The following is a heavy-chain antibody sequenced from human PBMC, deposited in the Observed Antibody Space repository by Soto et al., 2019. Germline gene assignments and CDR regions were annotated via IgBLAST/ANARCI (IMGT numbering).Heavy chain of an antibody. Sequence: GGSLRLSCAACGFTFSSYEMNWVRQAPGKGLEWVSYISSSGSTIYYADSVKGRFTISRDNAKKSLYLKMNSLRAEDTAVYYCARAKKYYYDRSGGWFDPWGQRTLLTVSS. CDR2: ISSSGSTI. CDR1: GFTFSSYE. V-gene: IGHV3-48*03. J-gene: IGHJ5*02. D-gene: IGHD3-22*01. CDR3: ARAKKYYYDRSGGWFDP.